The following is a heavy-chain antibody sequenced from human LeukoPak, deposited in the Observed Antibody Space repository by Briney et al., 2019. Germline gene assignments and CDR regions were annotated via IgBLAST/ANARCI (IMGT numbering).Heavy chain of an antibody. CDR2: INPSDGSI. J-gene: IGHJ4*02. V-gene: IGHV1-46*01. CDR1: GYTFTSYY. CDR3: AKGQSSGWYKNYFDY. D-gene: IGHD6-19*01. Sequence: GASVKVSCKASGYTFTSYYMHWVRQAPGQGLEWMGLINPSDGSISYAQKFQGRVTMTRDMSTNTVYMELSSLRSEDTAVYYCAKGQSSGWYKNYFDYWGQGTLVTVSS.